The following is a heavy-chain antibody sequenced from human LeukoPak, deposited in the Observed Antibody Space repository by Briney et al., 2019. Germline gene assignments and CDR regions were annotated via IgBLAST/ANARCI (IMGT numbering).Heavy chain of an antibody. CDR3: ARDHVNYYDSSGYYR. J-gene: IGHJ4*02. CDR1: GGSISSSTYY. Sequence: PSETLSLTCTVSGGSISSSTYYWGWIRQPPGKGLEWIGYIYYSGSTYYNPSLKSRVTISVDTSKNQFSLKLSSVTAADTAVYYCARDHVNYYDSSGYYRWGQGTLVTVSS. V-gene: IGHV4-30-4*08. D-gene: IGHD3-22*01. CDR2: IYYSGST.